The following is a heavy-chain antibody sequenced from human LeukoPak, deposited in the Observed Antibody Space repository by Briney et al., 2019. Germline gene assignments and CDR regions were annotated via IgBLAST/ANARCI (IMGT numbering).Heavy chain of an antibody. CDR2: ISYDGGNK. D-gene: IGHD1-1*01. CDR3: AKDRKTGTARFYFDY. J-gene: IGHJ4*02. CDR1: GFSFSDYY. Sequence: GGSLRLSCVASGFSFSDYYMTWIRQAPGKGLEWVAVISYDGGNKYYADSVKGRFTISRDNSKNTLYLQMNSLRAEDTAVYYCAKDRKTGTARFYFDYWGQGTLVTVSS. V-gene: IGHV3-30*18.